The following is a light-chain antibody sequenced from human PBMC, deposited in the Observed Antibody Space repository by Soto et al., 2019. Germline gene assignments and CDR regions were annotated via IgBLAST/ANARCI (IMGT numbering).Light chain of an antibody. CDR2: GAS. V-gene: IGKV3-15*01. Sequence: EIVMTQSPATLSVSPGERATLSCRASQSVSSNLAWYQQKPGQAPRLLIYGASTRATGIPARSSGSGSGTEFTLTISSLQSEDSAVYYCQQYDYWPPWTFGQGTKADIK. J-gene: IGKJ1*01. CDR1: QSVSSN. CDR3: QQYDYWPPWT.